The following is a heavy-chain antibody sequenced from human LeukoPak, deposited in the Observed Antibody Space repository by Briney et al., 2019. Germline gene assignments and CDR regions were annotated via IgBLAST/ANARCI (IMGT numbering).Heavy chain of an antibody. V-gene: IGHV4-59*01. D-gene: IGHD1/OR15-1a*01. J-gene: IGHJ5*02. CDR3: ARKQYLPHNWFDP. Sequence: PSETLSLTCIVSGDSISSYYWSWIRQPPGKRLEWIGYIYYTGITNYNPSLKSRVTISVDTSKNQFSLKLSSATAADTAVYYCARKQYLPHNWFDPWGQGTLVTVSS. CDR2: IYYTGIT. CDR1: GDSISSYY.